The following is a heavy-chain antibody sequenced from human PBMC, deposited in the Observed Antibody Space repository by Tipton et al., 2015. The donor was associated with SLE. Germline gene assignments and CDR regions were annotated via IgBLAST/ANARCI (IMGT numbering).Heavy chain of an antibody. CDR2: IYYSGST. D-gene: IGHD2-15*01. CDR3: ASLGGVGYCSGGSCNAFDI. V-gene: IGHV4-59*01. CDR1: GGSISSYY. Sequence: TLSLTCTIFGGSISSYYWSWIRQPPGKGLEWIGYIYYSGSTNYNPSLKSRVTISVDTSKNQFSLKLSSVTAADTAVYYWASLGGVGYCSGGSCNAFDIWGQGTMVTVSS. J-gene: IGHJ3*02.